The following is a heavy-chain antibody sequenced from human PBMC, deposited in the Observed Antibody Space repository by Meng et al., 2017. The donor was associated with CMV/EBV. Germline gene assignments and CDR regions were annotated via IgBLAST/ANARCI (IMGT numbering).Heavy chain of an antibody. CDR1: DYTFSKNG. Sequence: TGCCKADDYTFSKNGISGGRRAPGEGGEGMGWSSAYNGNTNYAQKLQGRVTMTTDTSTSTAYMELRSLRSDDTAVYYCARGRQRDRYWGQGTLVTVSS. V-gene: IGHV1-18*01. J-gene: IGHJ4*02. CDR2: SSAYNGNT. CDR3: ARGRQRDRY.